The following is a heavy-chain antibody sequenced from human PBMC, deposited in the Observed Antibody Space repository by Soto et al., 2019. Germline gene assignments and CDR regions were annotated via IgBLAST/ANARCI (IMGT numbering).Heavy chain of an antibody. V-gene: IGHV4-39*01. D-gene: IGHD6-19*01. CDR2: IYYSGST. CDR1: GGSISSSSYY. Sequence: NPSETLSLTCTVSGGSISSSSYYWGWIRQPPGKGLEWIGSIYYSGSTYYNPSLKSRVTISVDTSKNQFSLKLSSVTAADTAVYYCARLGGTWQWLVTGPFDYWGQGTLVTVSS. CDR3: ARLGGTWQWLVTGPFDY. J-gene: IGHJ4*02.